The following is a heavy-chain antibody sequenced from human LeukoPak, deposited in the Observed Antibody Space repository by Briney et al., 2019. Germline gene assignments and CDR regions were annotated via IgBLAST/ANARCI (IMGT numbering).Heavy chain of an antibody. V-gene: IGHV4-38-2*02. J-gene: IGHJ5*02. D-gene: IGHD3-3*01. CDR2: IYHSGST. CDR3: ARSPGDFWSGYLDWFDP. CDR1: GYSISSGYY. Sequence: KSSQTLSLTCTVSGYSISSGYYWGWIRQPPGKGLEWIGSIYHSGSTYYNPSLKSRVTISVDTSKHQFSLKLSSVTAADTAVYYCARSPGDFWSGYLDWFDPWGQGTLVTVSS.